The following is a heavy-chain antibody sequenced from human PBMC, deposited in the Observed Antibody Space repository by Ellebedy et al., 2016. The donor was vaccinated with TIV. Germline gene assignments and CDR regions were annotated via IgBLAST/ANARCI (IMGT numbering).Heavy chain of an antibody. Sequence: GESLKISCAASGFTFSSYGMHWVRQAPGKGLEWVAVIWYDGSNKYYADSVKGRFTISRDNSKNTLYLQMNSLRAEDTAVYYCATAGVWGSYRYATPFDYWGQGTLVTVSS. D-gene: IGHD3-16*02. V-gene: IGHV3-30*02. CDR3: ATAGVWGSYRYATPFDY. CDR1: GFTFSSYG. CDR2: IWYDGSNK. J-gene: IGHJ4*02.